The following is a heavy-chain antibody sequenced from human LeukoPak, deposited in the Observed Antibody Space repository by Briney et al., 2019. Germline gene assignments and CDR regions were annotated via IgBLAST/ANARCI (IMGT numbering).Heavy chain of an antibody. CDR3: ARAQALYYYYYYYVDV. CDR1: GGSFSGYY. CDR2: INHSGST. V-gene: IGHV4-34*01. J-gene: IGHJ6*03. Sequence: SETLSLTCAVYGGSFSGYYWSWIRQPPGKGPEWIGEINHSGSTNYNPSLKSRVTISVDTSKNQFSLKLSSVTAADTAVYYCARAQALYYYYYYYVDVWGKGTPVTVSS.